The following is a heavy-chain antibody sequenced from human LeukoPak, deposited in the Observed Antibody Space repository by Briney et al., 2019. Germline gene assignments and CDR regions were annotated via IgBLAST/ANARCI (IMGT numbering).Heavy chain of an antibody. Sequence: ASVKVSCEASGGTFSSYAISWVRQAPGQGLEWMRGIIPIFGTANYAQKFQGRVTITADESTSTAYMELSSPRSEDTAVYYCASVSWFGELLSNWFDPWGQGTLVTVSS. V-gene: IGHV1-69*01. CDR2: IIPIFGTA. J-gene: IGHJ5*02. CDR1: GGTFSSYA. CDR3: ASVSWFGELLSNWFDP. D-gene: IGHD3-10*01.